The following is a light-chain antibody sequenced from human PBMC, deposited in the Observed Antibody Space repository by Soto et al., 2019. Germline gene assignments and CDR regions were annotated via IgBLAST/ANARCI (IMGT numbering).Light chain of an antibody. Sequence: EIVLTQSPATLSLSPGERATLSCRASQSVSSSYLAWYQQKHGQAPRLLIYAESSSATATPDRFSGSGTGTDFTLTISRLEPKDFAAYYCQQYGSSGLTFGGGTKVDIK. CDR1: QSVSSSY. CDR2: AES. J-gene: IGKJ4*01. CDR3: QQYGSSGLT. V-gene: IGKV3-20*01.